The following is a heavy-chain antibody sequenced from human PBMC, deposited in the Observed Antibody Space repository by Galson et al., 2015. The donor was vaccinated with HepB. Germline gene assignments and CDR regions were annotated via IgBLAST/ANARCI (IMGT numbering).Heavy chain of an antibody. V-gene: IGHV3-30-3*01. J-gene: IGHJ5*02. Sequence: SLRLSCAASGFTFSSYAMHRVRQAPGKGLEWVAVISYDGSNKYYADSVKGRFTISRDNSKNTLYLQMNSLRAEDTAVYYCASSRGTIFGVGGKNWFDPWGPGTLVPVSS. CDR1: GFTFSSYA. D-gene: IGHD3-3*01. CDR3: ASSRGTIFGVGGKNWFDP. CDR2: ISYDGSNK.